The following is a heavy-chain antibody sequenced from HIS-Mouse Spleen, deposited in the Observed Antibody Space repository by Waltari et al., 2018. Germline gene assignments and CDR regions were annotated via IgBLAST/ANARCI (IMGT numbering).Heavy chain of an antibody. CDR1: GYTFTGYY. Sequence: QVQLVQSGAEVKKPGASVKVSCKASGYTFTGYYMHWVRQAPGQGLEWIGSIYYSGSTYYNPSLKSRVTRSVDTSKNQFSLKLSSVTAADTAVYYCARYELLGGLRGGMDVWGQGTTVTVSS. J-gene: IGHJ6*02. CDR3: ARYELLGGLRGGMDV. D-gene: IGHD2-21*02. CDR2: IYYSGST. V-gene: IGHV4-38-2*02.